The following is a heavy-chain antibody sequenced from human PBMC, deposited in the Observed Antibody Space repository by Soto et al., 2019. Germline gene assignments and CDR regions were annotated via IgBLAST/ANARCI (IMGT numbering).Heavy chain of an antibody. CDR1: GFTFSSYW. CDR2: INSDGSST. J-gene: IGHJ6*02. Sequence: GGSLRLSCAASGFTFSSYWMHWVRQAPGEGLVWVSRINSDGSSTSYADSVKGRFTISRDNAKNTLYLQMNSLRAEDTAVYYCARRLARYCSSTSCYAALHYYYYYGMVVWGQGTTVTVSS. D-gene: IGHD2-2*01. V-gene: IGHV3-74*01. CDR3: ARRLARYCSSTSCYAALHYYYYYGMVV.